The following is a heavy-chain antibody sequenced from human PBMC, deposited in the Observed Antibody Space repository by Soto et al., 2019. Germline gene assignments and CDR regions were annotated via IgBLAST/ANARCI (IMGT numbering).Heavy chain of an antibody. J-gene: IGHJ3*02. CDR3: AKVIAVAGTGYAFDI. CDR1: GFTFSSYV. CDR2: ISYDGSNK. Sequence: GGSLRLSCAASGFTFSSYVMHCVRQAPGKGLEWVAVISYDGSNKYYADSVKGRFTISRDNSKNTLYLQMNSLRAEDTAVYYCAKVIAVAGTGYAFDIWGQGTMVTVSS. V-gene: IGHV3-30*18. D-gene: IGHD6-19*01.